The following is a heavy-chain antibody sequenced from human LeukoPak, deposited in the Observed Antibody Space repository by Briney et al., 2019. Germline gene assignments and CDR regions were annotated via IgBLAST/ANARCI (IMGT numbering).Heavy chain of an antibody. CDR1: GFTFSSYG. D-gene: IGHD2-21*01. J-gene: IGHJ3*02. V-gene: IGHV3-33*01. CDR2: IWYDGSNK. CDR3: ARDYAILHAFDI. Sequence: GGSLRLSCAASGFTFSSYGMHWVRQAPGKGLEWVAVIWYDGSNKYYADSVKGRFTISRDNSKNTLYLQMNSLRAEDTAVYYCARDYAILHAFDIWGQGTLVTVSS.